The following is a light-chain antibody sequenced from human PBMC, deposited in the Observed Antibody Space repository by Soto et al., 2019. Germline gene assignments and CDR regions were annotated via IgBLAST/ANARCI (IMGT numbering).Light chain of an antibody. J-gene: IGLJ2*01. V-gene: IGLV2-8*01. CDR3: SSYAGSTLRV. CDR1: SSDVGGYNY. CDR2: EVS. Sequence: QSALTQPPSASGSPGQSVTISCTGTSSDVGGYNYVSWYQQHPGKAPKLMIYEVSKRPSGVPDRCSGSKSGNTASLTVSGLQAEDEADYYCSSYAGSTLRVFGGGTKLTVL.